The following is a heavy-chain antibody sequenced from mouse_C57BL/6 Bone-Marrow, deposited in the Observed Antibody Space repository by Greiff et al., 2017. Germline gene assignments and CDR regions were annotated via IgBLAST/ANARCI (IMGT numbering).Heavy chain of an antibody. CDR1: GYTFTSYW. J-gene: IGHJ4*01. V-gene: IGHV1-50*01. CDR2: LDPSDSYT. CDR3: ARYGIYYGWMDY. Sequence: QVQLQQPGAELVKPGASVKLSCKASGYTFTSYWMQWVKQRPGQGLEWIGELDPSDSYTNYNQKFKGKATLTVDTSSSTAYMQLSSLTSEDSAVYYCARYGIYYGWMDYWGQGTSVTVSS. D-gene: IGHD2-2*01.